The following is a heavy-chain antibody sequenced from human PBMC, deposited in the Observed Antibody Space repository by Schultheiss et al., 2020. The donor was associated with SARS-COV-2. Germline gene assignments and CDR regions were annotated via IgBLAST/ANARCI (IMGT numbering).Heavy chain of an antibody. J-gene: IGHJ4*02. CDR3: AKAPLPVAGRGYYFDY. CDR1: GFTFSNYE. Sequence: GGSLRLSCAASGFTFSNYEMNWIRQAPGKGLEWVSAISGSGGTIYYADSLRGRFIISRDNAKNSLYLQMNSLRAEDTAVYYCAKAPLPVAGRGYYFDYWGQGTLVTVSS. CDR2: ISGSGGTI. V-gene: IGHV3-48*03. D-gene: IGHD6-19*01.